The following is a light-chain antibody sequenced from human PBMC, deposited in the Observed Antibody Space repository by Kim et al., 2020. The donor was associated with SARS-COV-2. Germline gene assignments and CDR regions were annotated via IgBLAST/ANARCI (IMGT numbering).Light chain of an antibody. CDR1: NSGYKE. V-gene: IGLV2-14*03. Sequence: PVQSVTVSCIGINSGYKEGSWYQQHPGKAPKLIIYDVTYRPSGVSNRFSGSKSGDTASLTISGLQTEDEADYYCSSYTGSTSLEVVFGGGTQLTVL. J-gene: IGLJ2*01. CDR3: SSYTGSTSLEVV. CDR2: DVT.